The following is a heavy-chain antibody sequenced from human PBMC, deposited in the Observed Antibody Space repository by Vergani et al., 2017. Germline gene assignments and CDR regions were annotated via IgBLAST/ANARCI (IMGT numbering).Heavy chain of an antibody. Sequence: EVQLVQSGAEVKKPGESLKISCKGSGYSFTSYWIGWVRQMPGKGLEWMGIIYPGDSDTRYSPSFQGQGTISADKSISTAYLQWSSLKASDTAMYYWAARGGGSGYYYEDAGMDVWGQGTTVTVSS. D-gene: IGHD3-22*01. CDR1: GYSFTSYW. J-gene: IGHJ6*02. CDR2: IYPGDSDT. V-gene: IGHV5-51*03. CDR3: AARGGGSGYYYEDAGMDV.